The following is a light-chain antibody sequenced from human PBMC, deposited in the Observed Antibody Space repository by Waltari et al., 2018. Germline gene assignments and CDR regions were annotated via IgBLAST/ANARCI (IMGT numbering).Light chain of an antibody. CDR1: QSISAY. J-gene: IGKJ4*01. Sequence: DIQMTQSPSSLSASVGARVTITCRASQSISAYVNWYQQKPGEAPKLLIYPATNLQSGVPSRFSGSGSGTDFTLTISSLQPEDFATYYCQQAYSTPQRGLPFGVGTKVDIK. CDR3: QQAYSTPQRGLP. V-gene: IGKV1-39*01. CDR2: PAT.